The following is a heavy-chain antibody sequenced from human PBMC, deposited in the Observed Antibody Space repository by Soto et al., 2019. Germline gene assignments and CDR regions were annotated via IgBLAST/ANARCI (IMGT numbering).Heavy chain of an antibody. V-gene: IGHV4-31*03. J-gene: IGHJ4*02. CDR2: IYYSGST. CDR1: GGSISSGGYY. Sequence: SETLSLTCTVSGGSISSGGYYWSWIRQHPGKGLEWIGYIYYSGSTYYNPSLKSRVTISVDTSKNLFSLKLSSVTAADTAVYYCARDLRRTAARRGGYFDYWGQGTLVTVSS. CDR3: ARDLRRTAARRGGYFDY. D-gene: IGHD6-6*01.